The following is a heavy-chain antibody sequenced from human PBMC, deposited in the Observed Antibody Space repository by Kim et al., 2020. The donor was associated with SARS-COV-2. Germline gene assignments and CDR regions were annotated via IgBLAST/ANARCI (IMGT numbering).Heavy chain of an antibody. CDR3: ARAESGGGAALDV. Sequence: YLNPSLKSRVTISRDTSKNQFSLKWAALTAADTALYFCARAESGGGAALDVWGQGTMVTVS. V-gene: IGHV4-30-2*01. J-gene: IGHJ3*01. D-gene: IGHD2-15*01.